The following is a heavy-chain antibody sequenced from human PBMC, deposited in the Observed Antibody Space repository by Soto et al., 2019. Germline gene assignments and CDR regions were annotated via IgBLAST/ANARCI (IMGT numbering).Heavy chain of an antibody. CDR2: ISYDGSNK. Sequence: PGGSLRLSCAASGFTFSSYAMHWVRQAPGKGLEWVAVISYDGSNKYYADSVKGRFTISRDNSKNTLYLQMNSLRAEDTAVYYCARDCSGYDCYYYYGMDVWGQGTTVTVSS. D-gene: IGHD5-12*01. CDR3: ARDCSGYDCYYYYGMDV. V-gene: IGHV3-30-3*01. CDR1: GFTFSSYA. J-gene: IGHJ6*02.